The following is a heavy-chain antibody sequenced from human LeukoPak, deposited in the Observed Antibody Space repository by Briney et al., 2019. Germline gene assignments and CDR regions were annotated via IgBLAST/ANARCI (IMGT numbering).Heavy chain of an antibody. Sequence: GGSLRLSCAASGFTFSSYSMNWVRQAPGKGLEWVSSISSSSSYIYYAGSVKGRFTISRDNAKNSLYLQMNSLRAEDTAVYYCARDRPADNVLLWFGELRGRTRDDNWFDPWGQGTLVTVSS. CDR1: GFTFSSYS. J-gene: IGHJ5*02. D-gene: IGHD3-10*01. CDR3: ARDRPADNVLLWFGELRGRTRDDNWFDP. CDR2: ISSSSSYI. V-gene: IGHV3-21*01.